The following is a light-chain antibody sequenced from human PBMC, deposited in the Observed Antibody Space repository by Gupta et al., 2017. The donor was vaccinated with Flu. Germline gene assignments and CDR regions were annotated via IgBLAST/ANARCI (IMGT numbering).Light chain of an antibody. J-gene: IGLJ3*02. CDR3: LRTYTGTRLWV. Sequence: TGPVPCGHYPYWFQQKPRKLPRTLIYDTGNNRSWTVAEFSGAFIGGKAALTLTCAQPEDEGEYYCLRTYTGTRLWVIGGGTKLTVL. CDR1: TGPVPCGHY. CDR2: DTG. V-gene: IGLV7-46*01.